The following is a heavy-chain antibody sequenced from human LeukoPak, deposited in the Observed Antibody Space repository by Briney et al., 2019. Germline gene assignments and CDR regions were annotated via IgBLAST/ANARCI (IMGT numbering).Heavy chain of an antibody. Sequence: GGSLRLSCAASGFTVSSNYMSWVRQAPGKGLEWVSVIYSGGSTYYADSVKGRFTISRDNSKNTLYLQMNGLRAEDTAVYYCATLRGYSYGFGAFDIWGQGTMVTVSS. CDR1: GFTVSSNY. V-gene: IGHV3-53*01. J-gene: IGHJ3*02. D-gene: IGHD5-18*01. CDR2: IYSGGST. CDR3: ATLRGYSYGFGAFDI.